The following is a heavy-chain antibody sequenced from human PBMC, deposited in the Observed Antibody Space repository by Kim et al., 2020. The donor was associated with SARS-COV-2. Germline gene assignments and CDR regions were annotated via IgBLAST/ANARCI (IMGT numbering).Heavy chain of an antibody. Sequence: PSLKSRVTISVDTSKNQFSLKLSSVTAADTAVYYCARHALRSNYYYGMDVWGQGTTVTVSS. CDR3: ARHALRSNYYYGMDV. V-gene: IGHV4-59*08. D-gene: IGHD5-12*01. J-gene: IGHJ6*02.